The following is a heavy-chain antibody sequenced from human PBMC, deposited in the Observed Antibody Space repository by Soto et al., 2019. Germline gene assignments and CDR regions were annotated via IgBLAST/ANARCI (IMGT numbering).Heavy chain of an antibody. D-gene: IGHD1-1*01. CDR1: GYDFTTYG. CDR2: ISAHNGNT. V-gene: IGHV1-18*01. CDR3: ARGRYGDY. Sequence: QVHLVQSGAEVKKSGASVKVSCKGSGYDFTTYGITWVRQAPGQGLEWMAWISAHNGNTDYPQKLQGRVNVTRDTATRTAYMELRSLRSDDTAVHYCARGRYGDYWGQGALGTGSS. J-gene: IGHJ4*02.